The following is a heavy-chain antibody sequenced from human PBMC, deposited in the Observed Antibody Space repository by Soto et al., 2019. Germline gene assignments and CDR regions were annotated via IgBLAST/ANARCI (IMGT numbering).Heavy chain of an antibody. Sequence: QVHLVQSGAEVKKPGASVKVSCKGSGYDFTTYGITWVRQAPGQGLEWMAWISAHNGNTDYAQKLQGRVTVTRDTSTITAYMELRSLRSDDTAVYYCARGRYGEDWGQGALVTVSS. V-gene: IGHV1-18*01. CDR2: ISAHNGNT. J-gene: IGHJ4*02. CDR1: GYDFTTYG. D-gene: IGHD3-10*01. CDR3: ARGRYGED.